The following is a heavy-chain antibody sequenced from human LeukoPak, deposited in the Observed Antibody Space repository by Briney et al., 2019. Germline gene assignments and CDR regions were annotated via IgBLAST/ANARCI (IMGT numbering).Heavy chain of an antibody. Sequence: RSGGSLRLSCAASGFTFSSYAMSWVRQAPGKGLEWVSAISGSGGSTYYADSVKGRFTISRDNSKNTLYLQMNSLRAEDTAVYYCAKDRAYYYGSGSRKTTFDYWGQGTLVTVSS. D-gene: IGHD3-10*01. CDR1: GFTFSSYA. V-gene: IGHV3-23*01. CDR2: ISGSGGST. CDR3: AKDRAYYYGSGSRKTTFDY. J-gene: IGHJ4*02.